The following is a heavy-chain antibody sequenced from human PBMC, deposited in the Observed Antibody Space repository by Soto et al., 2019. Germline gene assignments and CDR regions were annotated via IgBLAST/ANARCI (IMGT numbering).Heavy chain of an antibody. J-gene: IGHJ5*02. Sequence: GSLRLSCAASGFTFSSYWMHWVRQAPGKGLVWVSRINSDGSSASYADSVKGRFTISRDNAKNTLYLQMNSLRAEDTAVYYCATNTAMVSLNNWFDPWGQGTLVTVSS. CDR3: ATNTAMVSLNNWFDP. CDR2: INSDGSSA. CDR1: GFTFSSYW. V-gene: IGHV3-74*01. D-gene: IGHD5-18*01.